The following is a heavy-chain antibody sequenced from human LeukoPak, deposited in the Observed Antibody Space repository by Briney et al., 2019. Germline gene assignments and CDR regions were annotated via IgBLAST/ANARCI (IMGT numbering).Heavy chain of an antibody. J-gene: IGHJ4*02. CDR1: GGSFSGYY. Sequence: PSETLSLTCAVYGGSFSGYYWSWIRQPPGKGLEWIGYIYYSGSTYYNPSLKSRVTISVDTSKNQFSLKLSSVTAADTAVYYCARGTDYGDYNWGQGTLVTVSS. CDR3: ARGTDYGDYN. V-gene: IGHV4-59*12. CDR2: IYYSGST. D-gene: IGHD4-17*01.